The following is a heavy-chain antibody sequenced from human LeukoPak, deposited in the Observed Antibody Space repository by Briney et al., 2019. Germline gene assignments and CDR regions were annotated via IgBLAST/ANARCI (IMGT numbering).Heavy chain of an antibody. Sequence: GGSLRLSCVASRLPFSTYAMSWVRQAPGKGLEWVSAISGSGGSTYYADSVKGRFTISRDNSKNTLYLQMNSLRAEDTAVYYCAKLGLLGDDIVVVPAAMYGYWGQGTLVTVSS. CDR2: ISGSGGST. D-gene: IGHD2-2*01. CDR3: AKLGLLGDDIVVVPAAMYGY. J-gene: IGHJ4*02. CDR1: RLPFSTYA. V-gene: IGHV3-23*01.